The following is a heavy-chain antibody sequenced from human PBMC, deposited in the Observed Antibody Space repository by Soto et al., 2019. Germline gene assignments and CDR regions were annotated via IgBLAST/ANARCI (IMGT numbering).Heavy chain of an antibody. V-gene: IGHV4-34*01. CDR1: GGSFSGYY. CDR3: ARIGITMVRGAIYYYYYMDV. Sequence: SETLSLTCAVYGGSFSGYYWSWIRQPPGKGLEWIGEINHSGSTNYNPSLKSRATISVDTSKNQFSLKLSSVTAADTAVYYCARIGITMVRGAIYYYYYMDVWGEGTTVTVSS. J-gene: IGHJ6*03. D-gene: IGHD3-10*01. CDR2: INHSGST.